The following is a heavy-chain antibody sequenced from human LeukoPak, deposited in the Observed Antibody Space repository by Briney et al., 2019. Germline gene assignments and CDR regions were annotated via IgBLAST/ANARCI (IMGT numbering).Heavy chain of an antibody. CDR3: ARGRYDSSGSYSLFDY. Sequence: GGSLRLSCEASGFTFTTYSMTWVRQAPGKGLEWVSIISSGSSAIFSADALKGRFTISRDDAKNLLYLDMNSLRAEDTAVYYCARGRYDSSGSYSLFDYWGQGTLVTVSS. CDR2: ISSGSSAI. CDR1: GFTFTTYS. D-gene: IGHD3-22*01. V-gene: IGHV3-21*01. J-gene: IGHJ4*02.